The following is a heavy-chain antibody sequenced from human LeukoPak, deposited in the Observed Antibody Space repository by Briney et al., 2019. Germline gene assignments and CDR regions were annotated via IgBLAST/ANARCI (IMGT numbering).Heavy chain of an antibody. CDR2: IWYDGSNK. Sequence: PGRSLRLSCAASGFTSSSYAMHWVRQAPGRGLEWVAVIWYDGSNKYYADSVKGRFTISRDNSKNTLYLQMNSLRAEDTAVYYCATVRSCSGGDCYYLDYWGQGTLVTVSS. CDR1: GFTSSSYA. V-gene: IGHV3-33*08. CDR3: ATVRSCSGGDCYYLDY. D-gene: IGHD2-21*02. J-gene: IGHJ4*02.